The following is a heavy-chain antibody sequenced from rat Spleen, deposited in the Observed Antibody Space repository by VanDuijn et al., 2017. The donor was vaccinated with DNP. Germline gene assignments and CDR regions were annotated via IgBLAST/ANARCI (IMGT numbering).Heavy chain of an antibody. CDR3: ARGMITTLGYWSFDF. D-gene: IGHD1-6*01. CDR2: ITGSGGTT. CDR1: GCTFSNYY. Sequence: EVQLVESGGGLVQPGRSMKLSCAASGCTFSNYYIAWIRQDPGKGLEWVASITGSGGTTYYPDSVRGRFTISRYNAKNTLYLQMNSLRSEDTATYYCARGMITTLGYWSFDFWGPGTMVTVSS. J-gene: IGHJ1*01. V-gene: IGHV5-25*01.